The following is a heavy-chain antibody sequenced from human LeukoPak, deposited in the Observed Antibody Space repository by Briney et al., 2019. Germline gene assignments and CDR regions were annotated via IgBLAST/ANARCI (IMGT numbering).Heavy chain of an antibody. V-gene: IGHV3-48*01. Sequence: GGSLRLSCAASGFIFSSYSMNWVRQAPGKGLQWASYISSSSSTTYYADSVKGRFTISRDNAKNSLYLQLNSLRAEDTAVYYCARVLHKRNYDSSDYYGSWGQGTLVTVSS. CDR3: ARVLHKRNYDSSDYYGS. J-gene: IGHJ5*02. D-gene: IGHD3-22*01. CDR2: ISSSSSTT. CDR1: GFIFSSYS.